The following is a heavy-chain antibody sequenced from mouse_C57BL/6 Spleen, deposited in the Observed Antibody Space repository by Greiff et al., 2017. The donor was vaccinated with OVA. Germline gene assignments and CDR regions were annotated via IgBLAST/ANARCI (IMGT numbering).Heavy chain of an antibody. CDR3: TRLYYDYDDGWYFDV. V-gene: IGHV6-6*01. Sequence: EVKVEESGGGLVQPGGSMKLSCAASGFTFSDAWMDWVRQSPEKGLEWVAEIRNKANNHATYYAESVKGRFTISRDDSKSSVYLQMNSLRAEDTGIYYCTRLYYDYDDGWYFDVWGTGTTVTVSS. CDR2: IRNKANNHAT. D-gene: IGHD2-4*01. J-gene: IGHJ1*03. CDR1: GFTFSDAW.